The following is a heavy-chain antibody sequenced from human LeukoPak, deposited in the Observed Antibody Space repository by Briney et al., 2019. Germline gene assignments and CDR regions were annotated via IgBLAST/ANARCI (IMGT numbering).Heavy chain of an antibody. D-gene: IGHD6-13*01. CDR3: ARAAIAAAVFEYFQH. CDR2: ISAYNGNT. Sequence: ASVKASCKASGYTFTSYGISWVRQAPGQGLEWMGWISAYNGNTNYAQKLQGRVTMTTDTSTSTAYMELSSLRSEDTAVYYCARAAIAAAVFEYFQHWGQGTLVTVSS. V-gene: IGHV1-18*01. J-gene: IGHJ1*01. CDR1: GYTFTSYG.